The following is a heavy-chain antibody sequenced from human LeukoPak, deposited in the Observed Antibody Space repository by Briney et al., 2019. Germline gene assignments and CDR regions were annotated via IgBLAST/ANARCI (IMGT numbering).Heavy chain of an antibody. V-gene: IGHV1-24*01. CDR2: FDPEDGET. CDR1: RYTLTELS. CDR3: ATGTYYYDSGGYYSAQYFQH. Sequence: ASVKVSCKVSRYTLTELSMHWVRQAPGEGLEWMGGFDPEDGETIYAQKFQGRVTMTEDTSTDTAYMELSSLRSEDTAVYYCATGTYYYDSGGYYSAQYFQHWGQGTLVTVSS. D-gene: IGHD3-22*01. J-gene: IGHJ1*01.